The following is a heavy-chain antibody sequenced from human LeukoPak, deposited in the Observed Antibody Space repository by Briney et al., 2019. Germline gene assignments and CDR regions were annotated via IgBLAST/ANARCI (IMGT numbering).Heavy chain of an antibody. J-gene: IGHJ4*02. Sequence: SETLSLTCTVSGGSISSSSYYWGWIRQPPGKGLEWIGNIYYSGSTYYNPSLKSRVTISVDTSKNHFSLKLSSVTAADTAVYYCARHVATAMVFDYWGQGTLVTVSS. V-gene: IGHV4-39*01. D-gene: IGHD5-18*01. CDR1: GGSISSSSYY. CDR3: ARHVATAMVFDY. CDR2: IYYSGST.